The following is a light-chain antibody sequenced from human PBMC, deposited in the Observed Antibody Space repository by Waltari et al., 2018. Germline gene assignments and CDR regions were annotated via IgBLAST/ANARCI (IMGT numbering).Light chain of an antibody. J-gene: IGLJ2*01. Sequence: QSALTQPASVSGSPGQSITISCTGTSSDVGGYNYVSWYQQHPGKAPKLMIYDVSNRPLGVSNRFDGSKSGNTASLTIFGLHAEDEADYYCSSYTSSSTPEFGGGTKLTVL. CDR3: SSYTSSSTPE. CDR2: DVS. V-gene: IGLV2-14*01. CDR1: SSDVGGYNY.